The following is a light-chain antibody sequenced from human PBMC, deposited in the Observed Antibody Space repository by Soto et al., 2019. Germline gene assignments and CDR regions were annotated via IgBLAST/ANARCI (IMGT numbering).Light chain of an antibody. CDR1: QSVSSY. Sequence: EEGVKQSPAALSVSPWERATLSWRASQSVSSYLAWYQQKPGQAPRLLIYGASTRATDIPATFSGSGSGTEFTLTISSLQSEDFAVYYCQQYNNWHPVTFGGGTKVDIK. J-gene: IGKJ4*01. CDR2: GAS. CDR3: QQYNNWHPVT. V-gene: IGKV3-15*01.